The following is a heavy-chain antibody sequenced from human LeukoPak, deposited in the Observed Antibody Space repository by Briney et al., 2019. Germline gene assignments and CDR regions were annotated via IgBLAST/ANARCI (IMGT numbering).Heavy chain of an antibody. V-gene: IGHV3-7*01. Sequence: PGGSLRLSCAASGFTFSSNRMNWVRQTPGKGLEWVANIKHDGSETRYVDSVKGRFSISRDNAKSSLYLLMNSLRAEDTAVYYCAKDREHFDYWGQGTLVTVSS. CDR2: IKHDGSET. J-gene: IGHJ4*02. CDR3: AKDREHFDY. CDR1: GFTFSSNR.